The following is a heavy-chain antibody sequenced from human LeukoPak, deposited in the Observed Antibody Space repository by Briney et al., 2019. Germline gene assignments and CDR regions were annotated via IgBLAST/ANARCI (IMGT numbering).Heavy chain of an antibody. Sequence: ASVKVSCKASGYTFTGYYMHWVRQAPGQGLEWMGWINPNSGGTNYAQKFQGWVTMTRDTSISTAYMELSRLRSDDTAVYYRARADYYDSSGYSVSNAFDIWGQGTMVTVSS. V-gene: IGHV1-2*04. CDR1: GYTFTGYY. D-gene: IGHD3-22*01. J-gene: IGHJ3*02. CDR3: ARADYYDSSGYSVSNAFDI. CDR2: INPNSGGT.